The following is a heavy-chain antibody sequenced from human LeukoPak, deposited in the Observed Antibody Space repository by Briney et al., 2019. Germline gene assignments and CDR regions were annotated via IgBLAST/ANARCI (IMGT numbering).Heavy chain of an antibody. CDR3: ARHSDYYDSSGYSEFDY. V-gene: IGHV5-51*01. D-gene: IGHD3-22*01. J-gene: IGHJ4*02. Sequence: GEALQISCQGSGYSFTSYWIGWVRQMPGKGLEWMGFIYPGDCDTRYSPSFQGQVTISADKSISTAYLQWISLKSSDTTMYYCARHSDYYDSSGYSEFDYWGQGTLVTVSS. CDR1: GYSFTSYW. CDR2: IYPGDCDT.